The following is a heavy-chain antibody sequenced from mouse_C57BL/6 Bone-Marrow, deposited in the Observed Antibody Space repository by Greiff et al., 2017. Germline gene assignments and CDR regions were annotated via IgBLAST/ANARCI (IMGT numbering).Heavy chain of an antibody. CDR3: ARDGKASYYAMDY. Sequence: VQLQQSGPELVKPGASVKMSCKASGYTFTDYNMHWVKQSHGKSLEWIGYINPNNGGTSYNQKFKGKATLTVNKSSSTAYMELRSLTSEDSAVYYCARDGKASYYAMDYWGQGTSVTVSS. D-gene: IGHD2-1*01. CDR1: GYTFTDYN. CDR2: INPNNGGT. V-gene: IGHV1-22*01. J-gene: IGHJ4*01.